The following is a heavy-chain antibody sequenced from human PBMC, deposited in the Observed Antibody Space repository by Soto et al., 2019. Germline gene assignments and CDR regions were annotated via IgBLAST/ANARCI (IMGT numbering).Heavy chain of an antibody. CDR1: GGSFSGYY. Sequence: SETLSLTCAVYGGSFSGYYWSWIRQPPGKGLEWIGEINHSGSTNYNPSLKSRVTISVDTSKNQFSLKLSSVTAADTAVYYCATGYSSGWYVVDYWGQGTLVTVTS. D-gene: IGHD6-19*01. CDR3: ATGYSSGWYVVDY. J-gene: IGHJ4*02. V-gene: IGHV4-34*01. CDR2: INHSGST.